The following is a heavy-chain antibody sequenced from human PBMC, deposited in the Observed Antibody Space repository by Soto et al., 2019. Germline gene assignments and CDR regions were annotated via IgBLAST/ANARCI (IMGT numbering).Heavy chain of an antibody. D-gene: IGHD6-19*01. CDR1: GFIFSSYA. J-gene: IGHJ3*02. CDR2: ISGSGGST. Sequence: GGSLRLSCAASGFIFSSYAMSWVRQAPGKGLEWVSAISGSGGSTYYADSVKGRFTISRDNSKNTLYLQMNSLRAEDTAVYYCAKEKKLRGQWLAPGAFDIWGQGTMVTVSS. V-gene: IGHV3-23*01. CDR3: AKEKKLRGQWLAPGAFDI.